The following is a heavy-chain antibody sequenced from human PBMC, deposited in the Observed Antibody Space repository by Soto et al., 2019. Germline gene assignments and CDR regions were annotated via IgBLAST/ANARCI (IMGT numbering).Heavy chain of an antibody. V-gene: IGHV1-24*01. J-gene: IGHJ4*02. CDR2: FHPEDGET. Sequence: QVQLVQSGAEVKKPGASVKVSCKVSGYTLTELSMHWVRQAPGKGLEWMGGFHPEDGETIYAQKFQGRVTMTEDTSTDTAYMELSSLRSEDTAVYYWATGNIRTVTTFTSFDYWGQGTLVTVSS. CDR1: GYTLTELS. CDR3: ATGNIRTVTTFTSFDY. D-gene: IGHD4-17*01.